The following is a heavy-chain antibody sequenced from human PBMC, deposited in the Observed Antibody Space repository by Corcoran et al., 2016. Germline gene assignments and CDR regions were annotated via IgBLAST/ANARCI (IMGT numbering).Heavy chain of an antibody. D-gene: IGHD3-22*01. CDR1: GYTFTGYY. V-gene: IGHV1-2*02. Sequence: QVQLVQSGAEVKKPGASVKVSCKASGYTFTGYYMHWVRQAPGQGLEWMGWINPNSGGTNYAQKFQGRVTMTRDTSISTAYMELSRLRSDDTAVYSCARKSGDSSGYYFWAYWGQGTLVTVSS. J-gene: IGHJ4*02. CDR2: INPNSGGT. CDR3: ARKSGDSSGYYFWAY.